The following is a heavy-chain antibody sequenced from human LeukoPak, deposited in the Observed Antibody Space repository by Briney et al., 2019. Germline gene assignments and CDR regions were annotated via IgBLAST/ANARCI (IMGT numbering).Heavy chain of an antibody. CDR3: AKDGLHPIVNVGIAVAGMAY. CDR2: ISGSGGGT. J-gene: IGHJ4*02. Sequence: QPGGSLRLSCVASGFTFSSYAMSWVRQAPGKGLEWVSAISGSGGGTYYADSVKGRFTISRDNSKNTLYLQMNSLRAEDTAVYYCAKDGLHPIVNVGIAVAGMAYWGQGTLVTVSS. CDR1: GFTFSSYA. D-gene: IGHD6-19*01. V-gene: IGHV3-23*01.